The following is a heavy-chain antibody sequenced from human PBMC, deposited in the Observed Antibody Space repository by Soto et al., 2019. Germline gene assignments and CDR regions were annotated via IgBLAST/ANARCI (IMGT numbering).Heavy chain of an antibody. J-gene: IGHJ6*02. D-gene: IGHD2-2*02. CDR1: GYTFTSYG. V-gene: IGHV1-18*04. CDR3: ARDIVVVPAAINYYYYYGMDV. CDR2: ISAYNGST. Sequence: ASVKVSCKASGYTFTSYGISWVRQAPGQGLEWMGWISAYNGSTNYAQKLQGRVTMTTDTSTSTAYMELRSLRSDDTAVYYCARDIVVVPAAINYYYYYGMDVWGQGTTVTVSS.